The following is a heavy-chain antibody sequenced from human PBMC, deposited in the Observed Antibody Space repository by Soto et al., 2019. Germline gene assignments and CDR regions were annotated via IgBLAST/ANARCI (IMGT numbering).Heavy chain of an antibody. CDR3: AKPTLSDIMVVVVATVNWFDP. D-gene: IGHD2-15*01. J-gene: IGHJ5*02. V-gene: IGHV3-23*01. CDR1: GFTFSSYA. Sequence: EVQLLESGGGLVQPGGSLRLSCAASGFTFSSYAMSWVRQAPGKGLEWVSAISGSGGSTYYAGSVEGRFTISRDNSKNTLYLQMNSLRAEDTAVYYCAKPTLSDIMVVVVATVNWFDPWGRGTLVTVSS. CDR2: ISGSGGST.